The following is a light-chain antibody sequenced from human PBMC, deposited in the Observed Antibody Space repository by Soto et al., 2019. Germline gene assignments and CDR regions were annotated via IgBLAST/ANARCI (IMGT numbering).Light chain of an antibody. CDR2: GAS. CDR1: QSVSSK. Sequence: EIVMTQSPATLSVSPGERATLSCRASQSVSSKLAWYQQKPGQAPRLLIYGASTRATGIPARFSGSGSGTDCTLTISSLQSEYFAVYYCHQYDTWPLTVGGGAKVEIK. CDR3: HQYDTWPLT. V-gene: IGKV3-15*01. J-gene: IGKJ4*02.